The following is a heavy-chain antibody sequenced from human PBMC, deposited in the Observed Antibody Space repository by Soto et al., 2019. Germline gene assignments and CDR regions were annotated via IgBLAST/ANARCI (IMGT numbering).Heavy chain of an antibody. CDR1: GGSISSGGYY. Sequence: TSETLSLTCTVSGGSISSGGYYWSWIRRHPGKGLEWIGYIYYSGSTYYNPSLKSRVTISVDTSKNQFSLKLSSVTAADTAVYYFASTRGWRPPWGAFDIWGQGTMVTVSS. V-gene: IGHV4-31*03. J-gene: IGHJ3*02. CDR3: ASTRGWRPPWGAFDI. CDR2: IYYSGST. D-gene: IGHD6-19*01.